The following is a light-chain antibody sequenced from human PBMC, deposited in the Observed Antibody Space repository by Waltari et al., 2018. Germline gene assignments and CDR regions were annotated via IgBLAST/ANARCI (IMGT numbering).Light chain of an antibody. CDR3: QQYESSVMYT. CDR2: GAS. Sequence: VLTQSPGPLPLSPGERATLPCRASPRLSRKYFVWYQQRPGQAPRPLLSGASSRAAGIPDRFSGSGSGTDFTLTISRLEPEDSAVYYCQQYESSVMYTFGQGTKLEIK. J-gene: IGKJ2*01. V-gene: IGKV3-20*01. CDR1: PRLSRKY.